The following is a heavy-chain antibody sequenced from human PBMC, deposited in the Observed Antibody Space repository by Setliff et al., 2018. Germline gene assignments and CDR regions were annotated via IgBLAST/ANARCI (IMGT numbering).Heavy chain of an antibody. CDR1: GGSLSSYNY. CDR2: IYTDGST. Sequence: ASETLSLTCTVSGGSLSSYNYWSWIRQPAGKGLEWIGQIYTDGSTNYNPSLKSRVTMSVDTSKNQFSLRLNSVTASDTAVYYCATTGTYRYFDYWGQGTLVTVSS. V-gene: IGHV4-4*07. D-gene: IGHD1-1*01. J-gene: IGHJ4*02. CDR3: ATTGTYRYFDY.